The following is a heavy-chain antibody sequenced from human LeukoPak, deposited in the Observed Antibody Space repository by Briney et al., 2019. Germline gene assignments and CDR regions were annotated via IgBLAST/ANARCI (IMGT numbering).Heavy chain of an antibody. J-gene: IGHJ6*03. V-gene: IGHV4-61*02. D-gene: IGHD3-9*01. Sequence: SETLSLTCAVSGASISGSGYYWSWIRQPAGKGLEWIGRIYTSGSTNYNPSLKSRVTTSVDTSKNQFSLKLSSVTAADTAVYYCARVRHYDILTGYFGSDYMDVWGKGTTVTISS. CDR2: IYTSGST. CDR1: GASISGSGYY. CDR3: ARVRHYDILTGYFGSDYMDV.